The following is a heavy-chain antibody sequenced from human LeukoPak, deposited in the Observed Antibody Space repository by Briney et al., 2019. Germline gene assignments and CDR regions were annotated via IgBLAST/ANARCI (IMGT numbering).Heavy chain of an antibody. Sequence: GGSLRLSCAASGFTFSSYAMSRVRQAPGKGLEWVSAISGSGGSTYYADSVKGRFTISRDNSKNTLYLQMNSLRAEDTAVYYCAKARPGYYYDSSGLYYWGQGTLVTVSS. CDR3: AKARPGYYYDSSGLYY. V-gene: IGHV3-23*01. J-gene: IGHJ4*02. CDR1: GFTFSSYA. CDR2: ISGSGGST. D-gene: IGHD3-22*01.